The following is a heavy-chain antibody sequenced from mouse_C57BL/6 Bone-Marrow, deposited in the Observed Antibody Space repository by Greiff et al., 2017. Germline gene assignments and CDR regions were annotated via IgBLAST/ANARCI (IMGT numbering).Heavy chain of an antibody. D-gene: IGHD2-10*01. CDR2: IYPSSGNT. CDR3: ASESLLSIDY. Sequence: VQLLESGAELARPGASVKLSCTASGYTFTSYGISWVKQRTGQGLEWIGEIYPSSGNTYYTEKFKGKATLTADTSSSTAYMELRSLTSEDSAIYSCASESLLSIDYWGQGTSVTVSS. V-gene: IGHV1-81*01. J-gene: IGHJ4*01. CDR1: GYTFTSYG.